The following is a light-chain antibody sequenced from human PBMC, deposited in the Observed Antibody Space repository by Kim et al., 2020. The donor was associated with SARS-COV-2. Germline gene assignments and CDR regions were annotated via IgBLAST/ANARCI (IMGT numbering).Light chain of an antibody. CDR2: QDS. CDR1: KVGEKY. CDR3: EAWDSSTVV. J-gene: IGLJ2*01. V-gene: IGLV3-1*01. Sequence: VYQGQTASITGSGDKVGEKYACWYQQKPGQSPGLVIDQDSQRPSGIPEGFSGSNSGNTATLSISGTQAMDEADYYCEAWDSSTVVFGGGTKLTVL.